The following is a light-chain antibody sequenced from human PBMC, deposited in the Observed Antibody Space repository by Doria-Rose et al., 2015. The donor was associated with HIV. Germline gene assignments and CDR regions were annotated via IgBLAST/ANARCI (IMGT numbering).Light chain of an antibody. CDR3: QQYGTSRGT. CDR2: DAS. Sequence: DIVMTQTPGTLSLSPGERATLSCRASQRVKSSYLAWYLQKTGQAPSLLIYDASSRATGIPDRFSVSGSGTDFTLTISRLEPEDVAAYYCQQYGTSRGTFGQGTRLEIK. CDR1: QRVKSSY. V-gene: IGKV3-20*01. J-gene: IGKJ5*01.